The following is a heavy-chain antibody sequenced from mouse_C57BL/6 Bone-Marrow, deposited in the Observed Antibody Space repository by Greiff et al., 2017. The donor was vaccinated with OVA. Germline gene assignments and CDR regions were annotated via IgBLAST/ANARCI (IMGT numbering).Heavy chain of an antibody. CDR1: GFNIKDDY. CDR3: TPLVPYAMDY. D-gene: IGHD2-2*01. V-gene: IGHV14-4*01. CDR2: IDPENGDT. J-gene: IGHJ4*01. Sequence: VHVKQSGAELVRPGASVKMSCTASGFNIKDDYMHWVKQRPEQGLEWIGWIDPENGDTEYASKFQGKATITADTSSNTAYLQLSSLTSEDTAVYYCTPLVPYAMDYWGQGTSVTVSS.